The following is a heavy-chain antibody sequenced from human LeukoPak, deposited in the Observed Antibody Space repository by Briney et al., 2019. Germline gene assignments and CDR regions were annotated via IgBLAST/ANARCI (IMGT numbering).Heavy chain of an antibody. CDR2: IWFDGSNK. V-gene: IGHV3-33*01. CDR1: GFTVSSSG. J-gene: IGHJ6*02. D-gene: IGHD3-3*01. Sequence: PGRSLRLSCAASGFTVSSSGMHWVRQAPGNGLEWVAVIWFDGSNKYSADSVKGRFTISRDNSKNTLYLQITSLRAEDTAVYYCARGGSGITIFGVVTPYGMDVWGQGTTVTVSS. CDR3: ARGGSGITIFGVVTPYGMDV.